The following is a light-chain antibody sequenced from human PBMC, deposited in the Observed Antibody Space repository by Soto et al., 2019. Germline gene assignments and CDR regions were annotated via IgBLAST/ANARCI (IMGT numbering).Light chain of an antibody. CDR2: EVT. Sequence: QSALTQPASVSGSPGQSITISCTGTSSDVGSYNLVSWYQQHPGKAPKLMIYEVTKRPSGVSNRFSGSKSGNTASLTISGLQAEDEADYYCCSYTGSSTYVFGTGTKVNRP. V-gene: IGLV2-23*02. J-gene: IGLJ1*01. CDR3: CSYTGSSTYV. CDR1: SSDVGSYNL.